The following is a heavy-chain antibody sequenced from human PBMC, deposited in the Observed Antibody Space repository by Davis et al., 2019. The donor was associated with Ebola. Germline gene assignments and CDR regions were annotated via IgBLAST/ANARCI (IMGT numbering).Heavy chain of an antibody. CDR2: INPSGGST. Sequence: ASVKVSCKASGYTFTSYYMHWVRQAPGQGLEWMGIINPSGGSTSYAQKFQGRVTMTRDTSTSTVYMELSSLRSEDTAVYYCASLANPTIFGVVISVYWGQGTLVTVSS. V-gene: IGHV1-46*01. CDR3: ASLANPTIFGVVISVY. J-gene: IGHJ4*02. D-gene: IGHD3-3*01. CDR1: GYTFTSYY.